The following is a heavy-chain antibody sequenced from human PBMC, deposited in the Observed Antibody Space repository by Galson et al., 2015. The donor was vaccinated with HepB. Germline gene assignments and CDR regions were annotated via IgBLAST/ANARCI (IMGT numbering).Heavy chain of an antibody. CDR2: IDWDNTK. J-gene: IGHJ3*01. CDR1: GFSVTTDGMR. V-gene: IGHV2-70*04. D-gene: IGHD2-15*01. Sequence: PALVKPTQTFTVTCTSSGFSVTTDGMRMSWIRQPPGKALEWLARIDWDNTKVYSPSLRTRLTISRDTPKKQVVLTVTNADPADTGTYYCARTFSFQSAGVFEVWGRGTMVTVSS. CDR3: ARTFSFQSAGVFEV.